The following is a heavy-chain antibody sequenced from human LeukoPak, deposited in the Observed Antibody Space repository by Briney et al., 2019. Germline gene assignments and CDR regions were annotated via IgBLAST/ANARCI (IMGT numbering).Heavy chain of an antibody. V-gene: IGHV3-23*01. Sequence: GGSLRLSCAASGFTFSSYAMSWVRQAPGKGLEWVSAISGSGGSTYYADSVKGRFTISRDKSKNTLYLQMNSLRAEDTAVYYCAKDRQQLVIMDTCWFDPWGQGTLVTVSS. D-gene: IGHD6-13*01. CDR1: GFTFSSYA. CDR2: ISGSGGST. J-gene: IGHJ5*02. CDR3: AKDRQQLVIMDTCWFDP.